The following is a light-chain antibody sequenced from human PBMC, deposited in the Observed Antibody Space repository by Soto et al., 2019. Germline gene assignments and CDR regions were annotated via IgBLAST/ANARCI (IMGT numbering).Light chain of an antibody. CDR1: SGDIGSYNR. CDR2: EVT. V-gene: IGLV2-14*01. J-gene: IGLJ1*01. CDR3: SSYTNINTRACV. Sequence: QSALTQPASVSGSPGQSITISCTGTSGDIGSYNRVSWYQQHPGKAPKRIIYEVTDRPSGVSNRFSGSKSGNTAYLTISGLQAEDEAEYYCSSYTNINTRACVFGTGTKVTVL.